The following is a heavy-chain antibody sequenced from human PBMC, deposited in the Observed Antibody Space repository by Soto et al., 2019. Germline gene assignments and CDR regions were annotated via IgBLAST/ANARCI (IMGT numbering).Heavy chain of an antibody. J-gene: IGHJ6*02. CDR1: GFTFDDYA. CDR3: AKDTRIVLVPAANYGPTGMDV. Sequence: AGGSLRLSCAASGFTFDDYAMHWVRQAPGKGLEWVSGISWNSGSIGYADSVKGRFTISRDNAKNSLYLQMNSLRAEDTALYYCAKDTRIVLVPAANYGPTGMDVWGQGTTVTVSS. V-gene: IGHV3-9*01. D-gene: IGHD2-2*01. CDR2: ISWNSGSI.